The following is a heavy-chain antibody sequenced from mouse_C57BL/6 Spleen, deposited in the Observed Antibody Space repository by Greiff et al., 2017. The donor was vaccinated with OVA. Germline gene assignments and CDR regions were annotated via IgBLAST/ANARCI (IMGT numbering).Heavy chain of an antibody. J-gene: IGHJ2*01. CDR1: GYTFTDYY. Sequence: QVQLQQSGPELVKPGASVKISCKASGYTFTDYYINWVKQRPGQGLEWIGWIFPGSGSTYYNEKFKGKATFTVDKSSSTAYMLLSSLTSETSAVSVGESAEYGGREYYLDYWGQGTTLTVSS. CDR3: ESAEYGGREYYLDY. CDR2: IFPGSGST. V-gene: IGHV1-75*01. D-gene: IGHD1-1*01.